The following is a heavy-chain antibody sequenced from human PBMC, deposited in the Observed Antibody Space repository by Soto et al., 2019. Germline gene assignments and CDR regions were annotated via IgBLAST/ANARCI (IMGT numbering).Heavy chain of an antibody. J-gene: IGHJ4*02. CDR2: IVPIYRTA. CDR3: ARDSGAKLSSS. V-gene: IGHV1-69*13. D-gene: IGHD6-13*01. Sequence: SVKVSCKASGGTFSSYRINWVRQAPGQGLEWVGGIVPIYRTADYAQKFQGRVAITADESARTAYLELRSLKSQDTAVYYCARDSGAKLSSSWGQGTLVTVSS. CDR1: GGTFSSYR.